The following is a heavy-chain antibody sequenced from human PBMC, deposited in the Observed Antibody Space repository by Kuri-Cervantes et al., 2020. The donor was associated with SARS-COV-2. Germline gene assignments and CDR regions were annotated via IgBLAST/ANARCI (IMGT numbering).Heavy chain of an antibody. D-gene: IGHD3-3*01. CDR3: ARDRQDFWSGYSKNYYYYMDV. V-gene: IGHV1-3*02. CDR2: SNAGNGNT. CDR1: GYTFTSYA. Sequence: ASVKVSCKASGYTFTSYAMHWVRQAPGQRLEWMGWSNAGNGNTKYSQEFQGRVTITRDTSASTAYMELSSLRSEDMAVYYCARDRQDFWSGYSKNYYYYMDVWGKGTTVTVSS. J-gene: IGHJ6*03.